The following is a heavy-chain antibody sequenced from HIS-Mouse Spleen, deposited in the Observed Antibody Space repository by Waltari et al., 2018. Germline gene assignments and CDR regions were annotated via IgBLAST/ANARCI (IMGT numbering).Heavy chain of an antibody. CDR2: IYTSGST. J-gene: IGHJ4*02. CDR3: ARYCSGGSCYGGSFDY. Sequence: QVQLQESGPGLVKPSEALCLTLTVSGGSISSYYWSWSRSPAGKGLAWCGRIYTSGSTNYNPSLKSRVTMSVDTSKNQFSPKLSSVTAADTAVYYCARYCSGGSCYGGSFDYWGQGTLVTVSS. CDR1: GGSISSYY. V-gene: IGHV4-4*07. D-gene: IGHD2-15*01.